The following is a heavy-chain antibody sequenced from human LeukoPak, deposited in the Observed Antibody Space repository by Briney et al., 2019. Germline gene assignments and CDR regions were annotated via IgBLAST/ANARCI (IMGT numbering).Heavy chain of an antibody. CDR3: ARDATLVAFDY. Sequence: GGSLRLSCAASGFTFSSYSMNWVRQAPGKGLEWVSYISSSSSTIYYADSVKGRFTISRDNAKNSLYLQMNSLRAEDTAVYYCARDATLVAFDYWGQGTLVSVSS. CDR2: ISSSSSTI. CDR1: GFTFSSYS. D-gene: IGHD4/OR15-4a*01. J-gene: IGHJ4*02. V-gene: IGHV3-48*01.